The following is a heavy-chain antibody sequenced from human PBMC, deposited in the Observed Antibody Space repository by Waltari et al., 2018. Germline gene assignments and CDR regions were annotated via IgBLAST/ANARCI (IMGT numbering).Heavy chain of an antibody. CDR3: AGGDGGYYYHKMDV. D-gene: IGHD3-22*01. V-gene: IGHV1-69*02. Sequence: QVQLVQSGAEAKKPGSSVRVSCRASGGTFTRATVNWVRQAPGKGLEWMGRIMPDMSETEYALKFQGRITITADKSTGTVYMELSSLRSDDTAVYYCAGGDGGYYYHKMDVWGQGTTVIVSS. CDR2: IMPDMSET. CDR1: GGTFTRAT. J-gene: IGHJ6*02.